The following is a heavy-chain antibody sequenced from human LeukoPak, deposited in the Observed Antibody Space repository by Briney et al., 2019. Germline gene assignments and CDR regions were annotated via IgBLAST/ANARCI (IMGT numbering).Heavy chain of an antibody. D-gene: IGHD3-16*02. V-gene: IGHV1-18*01. J-gene: IGHJ4*02. CDR3: AREMYDYVWGSYRYPLDY. CDR2: IRAYNGNT. CDR1: GYTFTSYG. Sequence: GASVKVSCKASGYTFTSYGISWVRQAPGQGLEWMGWIRAYNGNTNYAQKLQGRVTMTTDTSTSTAYMELRSLRSDDTAVYYCAREMYDYVWGSYRYPLDYWGQGTLVTVSS.